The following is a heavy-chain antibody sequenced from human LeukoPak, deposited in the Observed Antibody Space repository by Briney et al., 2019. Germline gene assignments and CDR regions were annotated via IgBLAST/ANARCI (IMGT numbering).Heavy chain of an antibody. V-gene: IGHV4-34*01. D-gene: IGHD3-10*01. Sequence: SETLSLTCAVYGGSFSGYYWSWLRQPPGKGLEWIGEINHSGSTNYNPSLKSRATISVDTSKNQFSLKLSSVTAADTAVYYCARVGDYYGSGSYYDAFDIWGQGTMVTVSS. CDR1: GGSFSGYY. J-gene: IGHJ3*02. CDR3: ARVGDYYGSGSYYDAFDI. CDR2: INHSGST.